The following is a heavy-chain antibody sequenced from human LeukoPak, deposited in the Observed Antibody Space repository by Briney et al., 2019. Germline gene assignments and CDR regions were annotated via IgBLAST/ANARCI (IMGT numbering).Heavy chain of an antibody. J-gene: IGHJ5*02. CDR2: ISYNGNT. Sequence: PSETLSLTCTVTGFSISSGHLWGWIRQSPGKGLEWIGSISYNGNTYYNPSLRSRVTISRDTSKNQFSLKLTFVTAADTAVYSCARDPRGYNWFDPWGQGTLVIVSS. D-gene: IGHD3-10*01. CDR3: ARDPRGYNWFDP. CDR1: GFSISSGHL. V-gene: IGHV4-38-2*02.